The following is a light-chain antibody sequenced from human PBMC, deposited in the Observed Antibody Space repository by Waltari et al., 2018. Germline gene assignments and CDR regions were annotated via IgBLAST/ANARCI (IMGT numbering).Light chain of an antibody. J-gene: IGKJ2*01. Sequence: IQMTQSPSSLSASIGDRVTITCRASKDIRKNLSWFQERPGKAPKLLIYDASNLEAGVPSRFMGTGSGTDFSLTISSLQPEDSATYYCQHYNNLPYTFSRGTKLQIK. V-gene: IGKV1-33*01. CDR2: DAS. CDR3: QHYNNLPYT. CDR1: KDIRKN.